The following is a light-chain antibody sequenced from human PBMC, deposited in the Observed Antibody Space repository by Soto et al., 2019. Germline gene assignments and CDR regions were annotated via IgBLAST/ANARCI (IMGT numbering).Light chain of an antibody. CDR2: DVS. J-gene: IGLJ2*01. Sequence: QSVLTQPASVSGSPGQSITISCTGTTSDVGDHNSVSWYQQVPGKGPQLIISDVSNRPSGVSNRFSGSKSGNTASLTISGLQPEDEADYYCSSYTSSSTPVVFGGGTKLTVL. V-gene: IGLV2-14*03. CDR1: TSDVGDHNS. CDR3: SSYTSSSTPVV.